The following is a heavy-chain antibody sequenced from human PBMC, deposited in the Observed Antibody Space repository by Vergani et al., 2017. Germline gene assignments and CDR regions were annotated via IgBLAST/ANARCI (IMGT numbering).Heavy chain of an antibody. J-gene: IGHJ4*02. V-gene: IGHV4-34*01. CDR2: INHSGST. D-gene: IGHD6-13*01. CDR3: ARGRDFAAAGYYFDY. Sequence: QVQLQQWGAGLLKPSETLSLTCAVSGGSFSGYYWSWIRQPPGKGLEWIGEINHSGSTNYNPSLKSRVTISVDTSKNQFSLKLSSVTAADTAVYYCARGRDFAAAGYYFDYGGQGTLVTVSS. CDR1: GGSFSGYY.